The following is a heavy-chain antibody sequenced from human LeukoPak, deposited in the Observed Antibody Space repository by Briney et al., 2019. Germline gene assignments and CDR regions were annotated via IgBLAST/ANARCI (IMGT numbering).Heavy chain of an antibody. V-gene: IGHV1-2*02. D-gene: IGHD1-26*01. J-gene: IGHJ4*02. CDR3: ARGRYRYSYDY. CDR1: GYIFTDHF. Sequence: ASVRVSCKASGYIFTDHFFHWVRQAPGQGLEWMGWIRPTDGATKVAQKFQGRVTLTRDTSISTVYMEMSGLRFDDTAMYYSARGRYRYSYDYWGQGTLVTVSS. CDR2: IRPTDGAT.